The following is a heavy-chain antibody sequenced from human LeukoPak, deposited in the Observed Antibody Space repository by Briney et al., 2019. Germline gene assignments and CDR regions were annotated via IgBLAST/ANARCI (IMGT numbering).Heavy chain of an antibody. CDR3: AKEGSSWYPYYYYGMDV. J-gene: IGHJ6*02. Sequence: AGGSLRLSCAASGFTVSNNYMSWVRQAPGKGLEWVSVIHSGGTTNYADSVQGRFTISRDNSKTTVYLHMNSLRAEDTAVYYCAKEGSSWYPYYYYGMDVWGQGTTVTVSS. D-gene: IGHD6-13*01. V-gene: IGHV3-53*01. CDR2: IHSGGTT. CDR1: GFTVSNNY.